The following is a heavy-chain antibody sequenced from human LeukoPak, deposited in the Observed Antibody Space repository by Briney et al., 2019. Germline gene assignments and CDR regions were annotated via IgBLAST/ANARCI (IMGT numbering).Heavy chain of an antibody. CDR1: GFTFSSYG. CDR2: IRYDGSNK. D-gene: IGHD5-12*01. V-gene: IGHV3-30*02. J-gene: IGHJ6*03. CDR3: AKDQAEWLRGRGYYMDV. Sequence: GGSLRLSCAASGFTFSSYGMHWVRQAPGKGLEWVAFIRYDGSNKYYADSVKGRFTISRDNSKNTLYLQMNSLRAEDTAVYYCAKDQAEWLRGRGYYMDVWGKGTTVTVSS.